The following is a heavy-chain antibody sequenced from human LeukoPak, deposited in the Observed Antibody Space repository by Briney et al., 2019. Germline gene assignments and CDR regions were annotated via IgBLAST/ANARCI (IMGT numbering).Heavy chain of an antibody. CDR2: IKLDGSEQ. D-gene: IGHD2-8*01. J-gene: IGHJ4*02. CDR1: GLTISNNW. CDR3: VAGNGWLGDH. Sequence: HPGGSLRLSCADSGLTISNNWMSWVRQAPGKGLEWGANIKLDGSEQYYVDSVKGLFTISRDKGKNLFYLQMNSLRAEDPAVSSCVAGNGWLGDHWGQGTLVTVSS. V-gene: IGHV3-7*01.